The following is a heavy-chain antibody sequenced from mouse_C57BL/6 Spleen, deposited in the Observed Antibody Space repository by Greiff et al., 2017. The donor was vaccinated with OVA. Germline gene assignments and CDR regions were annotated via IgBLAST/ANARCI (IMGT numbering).Heavy chain of an antibody. CDR1: GYTFTSYW. CDR3: ARGGSSSDWYFDV. V-gene: IGHV1-7*01. J-gene: IGHJ1*03. Sequence: QVQLQQSGAELAKPGASVKLSCKASGYTFTSYWMHWVKQRPGQGLEWIGYINPSSGYTTYNQKFKDKATLTADKSSSTAYMQLSSLTYEDSAVDDCARGGSSSDWYFDVWGTGTTVTVSS. D-gene: IGHD1-1*01. CDR2: INPSSGYT.